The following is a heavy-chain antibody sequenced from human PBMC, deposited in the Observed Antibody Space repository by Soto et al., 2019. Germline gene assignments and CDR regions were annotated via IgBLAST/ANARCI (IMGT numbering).Heavy chain of an antibody. CDR2: ISGSGGST. J-gene: IGHJ6*03. CDR3: AKADVGPYYYYYYMDV. V-gene: IGHV3-23*01. Sequence: EVQLLESGGGLVQPGGSLRLSCAASGFTFSSYAMSWVRQAPGKGLEGVSAISGSGGSTYYADSVKGRFTISRDNSKHTLYLQMNSLRAEDTDVYYCAKADVGPYYYYYYMDVWGKGTTVTVSS. CDR1: GFTFSSYA.